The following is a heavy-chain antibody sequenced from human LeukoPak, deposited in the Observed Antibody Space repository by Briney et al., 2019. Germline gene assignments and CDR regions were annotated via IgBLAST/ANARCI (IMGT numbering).Heavy chain of an antibody. V-gene: IGHV3-23*01. CDR2: ITGSGERT. CDR3: AKRSSAWSFDY. J-gene: IGHJ4*02. D-gene: IGHD6-19*01. Sequence: GGSLRLFCAATGFTFRNYVMSWVRQAPGKGLEWISTITGSGERTDDAASVKGRFTISRDNSKNTLYLQLNSLRVEDTAVYYCAKRSSAWSFDYWGQGTPGTVSS. CDR1: GFTFRNYV.